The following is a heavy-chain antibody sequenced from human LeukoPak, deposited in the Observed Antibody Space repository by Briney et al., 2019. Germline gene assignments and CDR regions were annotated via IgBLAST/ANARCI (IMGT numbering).Heavy chain of an antibody. CDR2: IWYDGSNK. V-gene: IGHV3-33*01. J-gene: IGHJ4*02. CDR1: GFTFSSYG. CDR3: ATEGDWYTFDY. D-gene: IGHD3/OR15-3a*01. Sequence: SGGSLRLSCAASGFTFSSYGMHWVRQAPGKGLEWVAVIWYDGSNKYYADSVKGRFTISRDNSKNTLYLQMNSLRAEGTAVYYCATEGDWYTFDYWGQGTLVTVSS.